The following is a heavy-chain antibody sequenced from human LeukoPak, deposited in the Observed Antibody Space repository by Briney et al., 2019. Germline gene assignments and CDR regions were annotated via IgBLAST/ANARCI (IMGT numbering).Heavy chain of an antibody. D-gene: IGHD3-16*01. Sequence: GGSLRLSCAASGFTFSSYWMSWVRQAPGKGLEWVANIKEDGSEKYYVDSVKGRLSISRDNAKNSLYLQMNSLRADDTAVYYCARRGGIGYFDYWGQGTLVTVSS. CDR3: ARRGGIGYFDY. J-gene: IGHJ4*02. CDR1: GFTFSSYW. CDR2: IKEDGSEK. V-gene: IGHV3-7*01.